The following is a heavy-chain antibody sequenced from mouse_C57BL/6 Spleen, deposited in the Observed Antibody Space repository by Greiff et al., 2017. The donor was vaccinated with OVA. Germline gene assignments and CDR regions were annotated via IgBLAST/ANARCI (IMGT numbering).Heavy chain of an antibody. D-gene: IGHD2-4*01. CDR3: ARDDYGLYFDY. CDR1: GYAFSSYW. Sequence: QVQLQQPGAELVKPGASVKISCKASGYAFSSYWMNWVKQRPGKGLEWIGQIYPGDGDTNYNGKFKGKATLTADKSSSTAYMQLSSLTSEDSAVYFCARDDYGLYFDYWGQGTTLTVSS. CDR2: IYPGDGDT. V-gene: IGHV1-80*01. J-gene: IGHJ2*01.